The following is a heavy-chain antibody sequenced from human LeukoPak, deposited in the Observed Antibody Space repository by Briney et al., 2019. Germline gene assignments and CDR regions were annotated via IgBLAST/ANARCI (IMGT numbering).Heavy chain of an antibody. V-gene: IGHV3-48*03. Sequence: PGGSLRLSCAASGFTFNRYEMNWVRQAPGKGLEWVSYISGSGSTIYYADSVKGRFTISRDNAKNSLYLQMNSLRAEDTAVYYCARGDGGYYYGMDVWGRGTTVTVSS. J-gene: IGHJ6*02. CDR1: GFTFNRYE. CDR2: ISGSGSTI. D-gene: IGHD5-24*01. CDR3: ARGDGGYYYGMDV.